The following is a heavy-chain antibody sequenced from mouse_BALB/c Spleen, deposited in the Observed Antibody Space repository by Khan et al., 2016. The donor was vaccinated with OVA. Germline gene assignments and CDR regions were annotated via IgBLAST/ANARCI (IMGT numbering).Heavy chain of an antibody. CDR2: IWGGGTT. CDR3: AKGVWSYYFALDY. V-gene: IGHV2-6-5*01. D-gene: IGHD2-10*02. J-gene: IGHJ4*01. CDR1: GFSLTDYG. Sequence: QMQLEESGPGLVAPSQNLSITCTVSGFSLTDYGVSWIRQPPGKGLEWLGVIWGGGTTYYNSALKSRLSISKDNSKSQVFLKMNSLQTDDTAIYYCAKGVWSYYFALDYWGQGTSVTVSS.